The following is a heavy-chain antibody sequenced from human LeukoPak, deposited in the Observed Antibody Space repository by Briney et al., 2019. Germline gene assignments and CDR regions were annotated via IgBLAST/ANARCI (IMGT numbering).Heavy chain of an antibody. CDR1: GFTFTNYW. CDR3: ARGSNTLDIVVVPAAQGLDY. CDR2: ISSSSSYI. D-gene: IGHD2-2*01. V-gene: IGHV3-21*01. Sequence: PGGSLRLSCAASGFTFTNYWMSWVRQAPGKGLEWVSSISSSSSYIYYADSVKGRFTISRDNAKNSLYLQMNSLRAEDTAVYYCARGSNTLDIVVVPAAQGLDYWGQGTLVTVSS. J-gene: IGHJ4*02.